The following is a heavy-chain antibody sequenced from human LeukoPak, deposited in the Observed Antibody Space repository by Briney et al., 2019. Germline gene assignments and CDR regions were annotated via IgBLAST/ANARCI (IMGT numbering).Heavy chain of an antibody. CDR2: INSNSGGT. CDR3: ARVLVPAGGGVVDY. CDR1: GVIFS. V-gene: IGHV1-2*02. D-gene: IGHD3-16*01. J-gene: IGHJ4*02. Sequence: ASVKVSCKASGVIFSINWVRQAHGQGLEWMGWINSNSGGTNYAQKFQGRVTMTRDTSISTAYMELSSLRSDDTAVYYCARVLVPAGGGVVDYWGQGTLVTVSS.